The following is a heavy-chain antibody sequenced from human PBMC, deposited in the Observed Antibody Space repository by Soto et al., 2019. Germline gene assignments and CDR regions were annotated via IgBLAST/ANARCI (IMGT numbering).Heavy chain of an antibody. J-gene: IGHJ3*02. CDR3: ATLVPLTGSTWRSVDVFHI. CDR1: GYTLTELS. V-gene: IGHV1-24*01. CDR2: FDPEDGET. D-gene: IGHD1-20*01. Sequence: ASVKVSCKVSGYTLTELSMHWVRQAPGKGLEWMGGFDPEDGETIYAQKFQGRVTMTEDTSTDTAYMELSSLRSEDTAVYYCATLVPLTGSTWRSVDVFHIWSQGTIVT.